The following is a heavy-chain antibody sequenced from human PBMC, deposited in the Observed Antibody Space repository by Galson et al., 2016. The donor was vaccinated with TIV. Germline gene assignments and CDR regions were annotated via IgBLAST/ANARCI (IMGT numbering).Heavy chain of an antibody. V-gene: IGHV3-33*01. J-gene: IGHJ6*02. CDR2: IWFDGGNK. CDR1: GFTFSLYG. Sequence: SLRLSCAASGFTFSLYGMHWVRQAPGEGLEWVAVIWFDGGNKYYADSVKGRFTLSRDNSQNTLYLQMSSLRAEDTAVYYCARERSPSLRYFDWLKNYSLDVWGQGTTVTVSS. CDR3: ARERSPSLRYFDWLKNYSLDV. D-gene: IGHD3-9*01.